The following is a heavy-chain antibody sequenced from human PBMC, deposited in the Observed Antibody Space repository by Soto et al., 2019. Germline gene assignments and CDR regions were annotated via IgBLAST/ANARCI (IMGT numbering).Heavy chain of an antibody. CDR3: ARDTGTVADNYYYGMDV. V-gene: IGHV1-3*01. D-gene: IGHD6-19*01. CDR1: GYTFTNYA. CDR2: INAGNGNT. Sequence: ASVEVSCKAAGYTFTNYAMHWVRQAPGQRLEWMGWINAGNGNTKHSQKFQGRVTITRDTSASTAYMELSSLRSEDTAVYYCARDTGTVADNYYYGMDVWGQGTTVTVSS. J-gene: IGHJ6*02.